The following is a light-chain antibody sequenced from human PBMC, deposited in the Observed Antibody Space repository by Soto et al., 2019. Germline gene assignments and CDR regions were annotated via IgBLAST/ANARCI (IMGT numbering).Light chain of an antibody. J-gene: IGLJ3*02. CDR3: QTWDSGIWV. V-gene: IGLV4-69*01. Sequence: QPVLTQSPSASASLGASVKLTCTLSSGHSSYAIAWHQQQPEKGPRYLMKVNSDGSHIKGDGIPDRFSGSSSGAEWYLTISSLQSEDEADYYCQTWDSGIWVFGGGTKVTVL. CDR2: VNSDGSH. CDR1: SGHSSYA.